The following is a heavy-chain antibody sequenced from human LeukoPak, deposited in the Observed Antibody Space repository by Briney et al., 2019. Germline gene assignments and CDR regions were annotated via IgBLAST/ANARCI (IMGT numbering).Heavy chain of an antibody. CDR2: IRSKAYGGTT. Sequence: GGSLRLSCTASGFTFGDYAMSWVRQAPGKGLEWVGFIRSKAYGGTTEYAASVKGRFTISRDDSKSIAYLQMNSLKTEDAAVYYCTREGWHPNSSGSDAFDIWGQGTMVTVSS. CDR3: TREGWHPNSSGSDAFDI. CDR1: GFTFGDYA. J-gene: IGHJ3*02. V-gene: IGHV3-49*04. D-gene: IGHD6-19*01.